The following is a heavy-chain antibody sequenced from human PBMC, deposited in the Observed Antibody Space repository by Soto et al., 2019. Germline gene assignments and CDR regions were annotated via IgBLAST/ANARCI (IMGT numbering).Heavy chain of an antibody. D-gene: IGHD5-12*01. J-gene: IGHJ6*03. CDR2: IYYSGST. CDR3: ARAYSGYDYYYYYYMDV. CDR1: GGSISSSSYY. V-gene: IGHV4-39*01. Sequence: SETLSLTCTVSGGSISSSSYYWGWIRQPPGKGLEWIGSIYYSGSTYYNPSLKSRVTISVDTSKNQFSLKLSSVTAADTAVYYCARAYSGYDYYYYYYMDVWGKG.